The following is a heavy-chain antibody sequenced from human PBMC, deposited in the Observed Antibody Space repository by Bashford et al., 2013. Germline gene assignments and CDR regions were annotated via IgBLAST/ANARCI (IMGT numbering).Heavy chain of an antibody. CDR1: GGTFSSYA. Sequence: ASVKVSCKASGGTFSSYAISWVRQAAGQGLEWMGWINPNSGGTNYAQKFQGRVTMTRDTSISTAYMELSSLRSEDTAVYYCARVPTVLDPHSSSSNYYYMDVWGQGTLVTVSS. J-gene: IGHJ6*03. D-gene: IGHD6-6*01. CDR2: INPNSGGT. CDR3: ARVPTVLDPHSSSSNYYYMDV. V-gene: IGHV1-2*02.